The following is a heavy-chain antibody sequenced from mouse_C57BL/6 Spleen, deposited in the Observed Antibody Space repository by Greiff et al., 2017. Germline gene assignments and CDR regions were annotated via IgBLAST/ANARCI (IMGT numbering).Heavy chain of an antibody. J-gene: IGHJ2*01. V-gene: IGHV5-4*01. CDR2: ISDGGSYT. CDR3: ARDWFDY. CDR1: GFTFSSYA. Sequence: EVKLMESGGGLVKPGGSLKLSCAASGFTFSSYAMSWVRQTPEKRLEWVATISDGGSYTYYPDNVKGRFTISRDNAKNNLYLQMSHLKSEDTAMYYCARDWFDYWGQGTTLPVSS.